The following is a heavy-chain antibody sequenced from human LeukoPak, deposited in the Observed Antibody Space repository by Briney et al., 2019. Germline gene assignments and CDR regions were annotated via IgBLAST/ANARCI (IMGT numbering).Heavy chain of an antibody. CDR3: AKVSPWFGELDY. CDR2: ITTSDGNT. CDR1: GFTFSSYT. J-gene: IGHJ4*02. D-gene: IGHD3-10*01. Sequence: GGSLRLSCAASGFTFSSYTMSWVRQAPGKGLEWVSTITTSDGNTYYADSVKGRFTVSRDNSKNTLFLQMNSLRAEDTAVYYCAKVSPWFGELDYWGQGTLVTVSS. V-gene: IGHV3-23*01.